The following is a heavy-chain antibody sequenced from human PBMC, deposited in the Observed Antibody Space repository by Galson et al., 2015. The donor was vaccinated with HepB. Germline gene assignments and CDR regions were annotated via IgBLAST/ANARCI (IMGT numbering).Heavy chain of an antibody. CDR1: GFTFSIEA. CDR3: AKDWVLGA. J-gene: IGHJ6*02. CDR2: TSYDGETK. V-gene: IGHV3-30-3*02. D-gene: IGHD4/OR15-4a*01. Sequence: SLRLSCAASGFTFSIEAMYWVRQAPDKGLEFVAATSYDGETKYYADSVRGRFTISRDNSKNTLYLQMNSLRVEDTALYYCAKDWVLGAWGQGTAVTGSS.